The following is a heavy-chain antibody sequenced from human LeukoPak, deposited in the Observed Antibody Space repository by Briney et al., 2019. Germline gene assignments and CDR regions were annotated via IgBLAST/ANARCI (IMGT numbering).Heavy chain of an antibody. D-gene: IGHD2-2*02. CDR1: GGTFSTYA. J-gene: IGHJ5*02. Sequence: ASVKVSCKASGGTFSTYAISWVRQAPGQGLEWMGWISAYNGDTNYAQNFQGRVTMTTDTSTDTAYMALRRLRSDDTAVYYCARDGLSYTNPNNWFDPWGQGTLVTVSS. CDR2: ISAYNGDT. V-gene: IGHV1-18*01. CDR3: ARDGLSYTNPNNWFDP.